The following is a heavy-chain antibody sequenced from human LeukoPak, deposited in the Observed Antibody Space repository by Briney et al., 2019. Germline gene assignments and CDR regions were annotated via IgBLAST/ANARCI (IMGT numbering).Heavy chain of an antibody. D-gene: IGHD2-15*01. Sequence: GGSLRLSCAASGFTFSSYAMNWVRQAPGKGLEWVSAISSGSSYIYYADSVKGRFTISRENAKNSLYLQMNSLRAEDTAVYYCASGSGYCSGGSCSDYWGQGTLVTVSS. V-gene: IGHV3-21*01. CDR3: ASGSGYCSGGSCSDY. CDR2: ISSGSSYI. CDR1: GFTFSSYA. J-gene: IGHJ4*02.